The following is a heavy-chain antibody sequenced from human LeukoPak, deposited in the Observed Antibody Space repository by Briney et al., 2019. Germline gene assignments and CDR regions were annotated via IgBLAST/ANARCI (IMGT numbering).Heavy chain of an antibody. J-gene: IGHJ3*02. CDR3: ASSSTGPDRDAFDI. CDR2: INTNTGNP. V-gene: IGHV7-4-1*02. Sequence: ASVKVSCKASGYTFTSYAMNWVRQAPGQGLEWMGWINTNTGNPTYAQGFIGRFVFSLDTSVSTAYLQISSLKAEDTAVYYCASSSTGPDRDAFDIWGQGTMVTVSS. D-gene: IGHD4-17*01. CDR1: GYTFTSYA.